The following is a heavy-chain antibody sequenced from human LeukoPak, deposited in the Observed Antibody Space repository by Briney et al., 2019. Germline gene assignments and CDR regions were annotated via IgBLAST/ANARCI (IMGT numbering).Heavy chain of an antibody. CDR2: IIPIFGTA. CDR1: GGTFSGYA. V-gene: IGHV1-69*01. D-gene: IGHD6-13*01. J-gene: IGHJ4*02. Sequence: SSVKVSCKASGGTFSGYAISWVRQAPGQGLEWMGGIIPIFGTANYAQKLQGRVTITADESTSTAYMELSSLRSEDTAVYYCAREASGSSRPFDYWGQGTLVTVSS. CDR3: AREASGSSRPFDY.